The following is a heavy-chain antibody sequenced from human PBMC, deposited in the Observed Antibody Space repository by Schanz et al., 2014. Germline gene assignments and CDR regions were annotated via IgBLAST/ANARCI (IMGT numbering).Heavy chain of an antibody. CDR1: GFSFSTYA. CDR2: ISKDGSSK. V-gene: IGHV3-30*04. Sequence: QVQLVESGGGVVQPGRSLRLSCAASGFSFSTYAILWVRQAPGKGLEWVAVISKDGSSKYSADSVKGRFTISRDNSKNTLFLQMSSLRSEDTAVYYCAKVAPAATYLDSWGLGTLVTVSS. J-gene: IGHJ4*02. D-gene: IGHD2-2*01. CDR3: AKVAPAATYLDS.